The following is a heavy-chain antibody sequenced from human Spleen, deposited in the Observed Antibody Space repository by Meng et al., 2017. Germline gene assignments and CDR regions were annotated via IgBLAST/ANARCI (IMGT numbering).Heavy chain of an antibody. CDR2: MNEDGRTI. Sequence: EVQLVESGGGLVQPGGSLRLSCAASGFTLSSFWMHWVRQAPGKGLVWVSRMNEDGRTISHAGSVRGRFTISRDSAKNILYLQMNSLRVEDTALYYCVRDFGGNSDYWGLGTLVTVSS. V-gene: IGHV3-74*01. CDR3: VRDFGGNSDY. J-gene: IGHJ4*02. CDR1: GFTLSSFW. D-gene: IGHD2-21*01.